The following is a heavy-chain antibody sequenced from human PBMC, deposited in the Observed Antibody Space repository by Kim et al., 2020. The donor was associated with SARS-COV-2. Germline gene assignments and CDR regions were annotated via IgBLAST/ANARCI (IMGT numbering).Heavy chain of an antibody. D-gene: IGHD3-10*01. CDR1: GFTFSSYA. Sequence: GGSLRLSCAASGFTFSSYAMSWVRQAPGKGLEWVSAISGSGGSTYYADSVKGRFTISRDNSKNTLYLQMNSLRAEDTAVYYCAKEGVTMVRGPSSGYYYYGMDVWGQGTTVTVSS. CDR3: AKEGVTMVRGPSSGYYYYGMDV. J-gene: IGHJ6*02. V-gene: IGHV3-23*01. CDR2: ISGSGGST.